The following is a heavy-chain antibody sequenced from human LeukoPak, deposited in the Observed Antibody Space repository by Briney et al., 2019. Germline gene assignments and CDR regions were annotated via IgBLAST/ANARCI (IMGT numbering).Heavy chain of an antibody. J-gene: IGHJ4*02. CDR3: AKLSSYWSFDY. V-gene: IGHV3-48*01. CDR2: IDSSSSTI. CDR1: GFDFSTYS. Sequence: PGGSLRLSCAASGFDFSTYSMHWVRRAPGRGLEWLSYIDSSSSTIYYADSVKGRFTISRDNAKNSLYLQMNSLRVEDTAVYYCAKLSSYWSFDYWGQGSLVTVSS. D-gene: IGHD6-13*01.